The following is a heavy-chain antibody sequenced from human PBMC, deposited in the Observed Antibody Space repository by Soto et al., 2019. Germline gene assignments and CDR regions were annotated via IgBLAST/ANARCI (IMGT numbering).Heavy chain of an antibody. J-gene: IGHJ3*02. Sequence: ELQLVQSGGGLVQPGGSLRLSCAASGFTFSSYWMNWVRQAPGKGLVWVSRISTEGSSTAYGDSVRGRFTISRDNAKNTLYLQMKSRRAGDTAVYYCAVLGGIVPLQGGVRAEDGFDIWGQGTMVTVSS. V-gene: IGHV3-74*01. CDR3: AVLGGIVPLQGGVRAEDGFDI. CDR1: GFTFSSYW. CDR2: ISTEGSST. D-gene: IGHD2-8*02.